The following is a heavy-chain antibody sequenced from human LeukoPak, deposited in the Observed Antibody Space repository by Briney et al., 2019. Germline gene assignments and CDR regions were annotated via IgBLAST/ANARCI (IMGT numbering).Heavy chain of an antibody. D-gene: IGHD3-3*01. CDR2: IYYSGST. J-gene: IGHJ4*02. Sequence: KPSETLSLTCTVSGGYISSSSYYWGWIRQPPGKGLEWIGSIYYSGSTYYNPSLKSRVTISIDTSKNQFSLKLSSVTAADTAVYYCARDFWSGYFDYWGQGTLVTVSS. CDR1: GGYISSSSYY. CDR3: ARDFWSGYFDY. V-gene: IGHV4-39*02.